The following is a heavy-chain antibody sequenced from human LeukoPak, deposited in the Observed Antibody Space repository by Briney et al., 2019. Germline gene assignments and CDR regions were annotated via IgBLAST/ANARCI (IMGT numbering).Heavy chain of an antibody. D-gene: IGHD6-13*01. CDR1: GFTFTSYD. CDR3: ARSQGSSSWYGWWYMDV. CDR2: MNPNSGNT. Sequence: ASVKVSCKASGFTFTSYDINWVRQAPGQGLEWMGWMNPNSGNTRYAQKVQGRITMTRDTSISTAYMELSSLRSEDTAVYYCARSQGSSSWYGWWYMDVWGKGTTVTVSS. V-gene: IGHV1-8*01. J-gene: IGHJ6*03.